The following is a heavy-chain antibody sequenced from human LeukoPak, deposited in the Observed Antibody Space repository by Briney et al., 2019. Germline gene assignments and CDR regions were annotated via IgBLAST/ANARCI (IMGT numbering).Heavy chain of an antibody. D-gene: IGHD6-13*01. V-gene: IGHV3-43D*03. CDR3: AKWSRAAAGPGGYFDY. CDR2: ISWDGGST. CDR1: GFTFSSYS. Sequence: PGGSLRLSCAASGFTFSSYSMNWVRQAPGKGLEWVSLISWDGGSTYYADSVKGRFTISRDNSKNSLYLQMNSLRAEDTALYYCAKWSRAAAGPGGYFDYWGQGTLVTVSS. J-gene: IGHJ4*02.